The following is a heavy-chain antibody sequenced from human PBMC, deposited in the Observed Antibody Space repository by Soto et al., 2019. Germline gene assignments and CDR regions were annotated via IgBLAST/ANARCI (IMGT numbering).Heavy chain of an antibody. CDR2: VYYSGRT. CDR3: ARTYYFRSGSYYDEWGFDY. Sequence: SETLSLTCTVSDYSISSHQWSWIRQPPGKGLEWIGYVYYSGRTNYNPSLKSRVTISIDTSRNLFSLKLSSVTAADTAVYYCARTYYFRSGSYYDEWGFDYWGQGTPVTVSS. J-gene: IGHJ4*02. D-gene: IGHD3-10*01. V-gene: IGHV4-59*11. CDR1: DYSISSHQ.